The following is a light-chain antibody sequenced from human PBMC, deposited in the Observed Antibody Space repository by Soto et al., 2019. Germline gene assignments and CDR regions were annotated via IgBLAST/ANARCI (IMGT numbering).Light chain of an antibody. V-gene: IGKV3-11*01. CDR2: DAS. J-gene: IGKJ4*01. Sequence: PGERATLSCRTCQAVSSYLAWFQQKPGQPPRLLIYDASNRATGIPARFSGGGSGTDFTLTISSLEPEDFAVYYCQQRRDWPLTFGGGTKVEIK. CDR3: QQRRDWPLT. CDR1: QAVSSY.